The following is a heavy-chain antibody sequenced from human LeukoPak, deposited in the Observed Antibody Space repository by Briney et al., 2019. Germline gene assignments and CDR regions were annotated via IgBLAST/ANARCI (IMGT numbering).Heavy chain of an antibody. CDR1: GGSISSSSYY. CDR3: ARSGRINSSGWGDYYYYYMDV. D-gene: IGHD6-19*01. Sequence: PSETLSLTCTVSGGSISSSSYYWGWIRQPPGKGLEWIGSIYHSGSTYYNPSLKSRVTISVDTSKNQFSLKLSSVTAADTAVYYCARSGRINSSGWGDYYYYYMDVWGKGTTVTISS. CDR2: IYHSGST. J-gene: IGHJ6*03. V-gene: IGHV4-39*07.